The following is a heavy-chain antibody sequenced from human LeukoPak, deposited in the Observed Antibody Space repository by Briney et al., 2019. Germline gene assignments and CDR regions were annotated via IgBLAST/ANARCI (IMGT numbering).Heavy chain of an antibody. Sequence: SETLSLTCSVSGVSISGYYYNWIRQPPGKGLEWIGYVYYSGITNFNPSLKSRVTMSVDTSKNQFSLKVSSVTAADTAVYYCARVLLSSGSSTWGQGTLVTVSS. CDR3: ARVLLSSGSST. CDR2: VYYSGIT. J-gene: IGHJ5*02. CDR1: GVSISGYY. D-gene: IGHD3-22*01. V-gene: IGHV4-59*01.